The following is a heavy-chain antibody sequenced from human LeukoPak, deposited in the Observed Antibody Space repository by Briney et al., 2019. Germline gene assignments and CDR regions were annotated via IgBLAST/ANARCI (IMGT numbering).Heavy chain of an antibody. CDR1: GFTFSSYG. CDR2: ITGSGGST. Sequence: GGSLRLSCVASGFTFSSYGMMWVRQAPGKGLEWVSAITGSGGSTYYADSVKGRWTIARDNSKTTVYLQMHSLRAEDTALYYCAKANRNYYGMDVWGQGTTVTVSS. V-gene: IGHV3-23*01. D-gene: IGHD2/OR15-2a*01. CDR3: AKANRNYYGMDV. J-gene: IGHJ6*02.